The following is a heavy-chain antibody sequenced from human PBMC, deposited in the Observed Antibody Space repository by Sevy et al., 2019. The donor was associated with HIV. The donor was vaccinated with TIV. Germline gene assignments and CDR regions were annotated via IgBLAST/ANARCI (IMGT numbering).Heavy chain of an antibody. CDR1: GGSISSNTYY. J-gene: IGHJ4*02. D-gene: IGHD3-10*01. V-gene: IGHV4-39*01. CDR2: FYSSGNT. Sequence: SDTLSLTCTVSGGSISSNTYYWGWIRQPPGKGLEWIGSFYSSGNTYYNPSLKSRVTISVDTPKNQFSLKLSSVTAADTAAYYCARHEVLNFDFWGQGTLVTVSS. CDR3: ARHEVLNFDF.